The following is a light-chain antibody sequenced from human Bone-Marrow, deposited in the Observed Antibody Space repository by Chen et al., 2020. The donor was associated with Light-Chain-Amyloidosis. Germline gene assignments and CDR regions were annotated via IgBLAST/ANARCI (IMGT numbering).Light chain of an antibody. V-gene: IGKV3-20*01. CDR1: QTISSNY. CDR2: GSS. CDR3: QQYGTSPLT. Sequence: EIVFTQSPGTLSLSPGEGANLSCRASQTISSNYLTWYQQKFGQAPRLLIYGSSSRATGIPDRFTGSGSGIDFTLTINRLEPEDFAMYYCQQYGTSPLTFGGGTKVEIK. J-gene: IGKJ4*01.